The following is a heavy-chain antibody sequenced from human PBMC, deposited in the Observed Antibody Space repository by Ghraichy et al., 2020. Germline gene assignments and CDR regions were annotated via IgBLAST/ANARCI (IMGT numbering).Heavy chain of an antibody. CDR2: IKHDGSEK. Sequence: GGSLRLSCAASGFTFSNYWMIWVRQAPGKGLEWVANIKHDGSEKYYVDSVKGRFTISRDNAKNSLYLQMNSLRAEDTAVYYCARGLSGPHYFDNWGQGTLVTVSS. J-gene: IGHJ4*02. CDR1: GFTFSNYW. V-gene: IGHV3-7*01. CDR3: ARGLSGPHYFDN.